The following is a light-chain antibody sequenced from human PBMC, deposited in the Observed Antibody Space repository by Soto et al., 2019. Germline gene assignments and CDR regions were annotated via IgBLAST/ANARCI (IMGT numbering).Light chain of an antibody. V-gene: IGLV2-11*01. CDR3: CSYAGSYTVV. CDR1: SSDVGGYNY. CDR2: DVS. J-gene: IGLJ3*02. Sequence: QSALAQARSVSGSPGQSVTISCTGTSSDVGGYNYVSWYQQHPGRAPKLIIYDVSKRPSGVPDRFSGSKSGNTASLTISGLQAEDEADYHCCSYAGSYTVVFGGGTKLTVL.